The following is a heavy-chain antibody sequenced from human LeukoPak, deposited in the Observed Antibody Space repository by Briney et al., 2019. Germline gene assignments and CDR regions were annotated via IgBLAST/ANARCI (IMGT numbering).Heavy chain of an antibody. CDR2: ISASGGTI. J-gene: IGHJ4*02. V-gene: IGHV3-23*01. D-gene: IGHD6-19*01. Sequence: PGGSLRLSCAASGFTFRNYGLSWVRQAPGKGLEWVATISASGGTIHYADSVRGRFTISRDNSKNTLCLEMNSLRTEDTAIFYCAKDPPWDEQSNVNYWGQGTLVTVSS. CDR1: GFTFRNYG. CDR3: AKDPPWDEQSNVNY.